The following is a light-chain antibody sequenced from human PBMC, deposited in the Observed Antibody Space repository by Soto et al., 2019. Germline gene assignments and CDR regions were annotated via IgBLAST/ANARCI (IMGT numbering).Light chain of an antibody. J-gene: IGLJ1*01. CDR3: SSFRSSSTLPYV. CDR1: SSDAGGYDY. V-gene: IGLV2-14*01. Sequence: QSVLTEPASVSGSLGQSTTISCTGTSSDAGGYDYVSWYQQYPGKAPKLIIYEVTNRPSGVSNRFSRSKSGNTASLTISGLRAEDEADYYCSSFRSSSTLPYVFGTGTKVTVL. CDR2: EVT.